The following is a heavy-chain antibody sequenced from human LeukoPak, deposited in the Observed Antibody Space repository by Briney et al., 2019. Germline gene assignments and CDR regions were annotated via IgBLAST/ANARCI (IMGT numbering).Heavy chain of an antibody. J-gene: IGHJ6*04. Sequence: GGSLRLSCTASGFTFGDYAMSWVRQAPGKGLEWVGIIRSKAYGGATEYAASVKGRFTISRDDSKSIAYLQMNSLKTEDTAVYYCTREKLLWFGESNYYYYGMDVWGKGTTVTVSS. CDR1: GFTFGDYA. V-gene: IGHV3-49*04. CDR3: TREKLLWFGESNYYYYGMDV. CDR2: IRSKAYGGAT. D-gene: IGHD3-10*01.